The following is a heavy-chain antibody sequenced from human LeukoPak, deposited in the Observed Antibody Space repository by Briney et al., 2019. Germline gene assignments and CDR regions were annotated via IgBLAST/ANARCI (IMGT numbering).Heavy chain of an antibody. Sequence: GGSLRLSCADSGFTFSSYWMHWVRQAPGKGLEWVSLIRWDGGSTYYADSVKGRFTISRDNSKNSLFLHMSSLRTEDTALYYCARDTGEGGFDFDYWGQGTLVTVSS. CDR2: IRWDGGST. J-gene: IGHJ4*02. CDR1: GFTFSSYW. V-gene: IGHV3-43*01. D-gene: IGHD5-12*01. CDR3: ARDTGEGGFDFDY.